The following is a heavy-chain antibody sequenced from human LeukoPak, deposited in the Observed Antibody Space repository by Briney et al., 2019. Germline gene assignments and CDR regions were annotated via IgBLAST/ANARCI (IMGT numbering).Heavy chain of an antibody. D-gene: IGHD3-10*01. J-gene: IGHJ6*03. CDR2: IKQDGSEK. CDR1: GFTFSSYW. Sequence: PGGSLRLSCAASGFTFSSYWMSWVRQAPGKGLEWVANIKQDGSEKYYVDSVKGRFTISRDNAKNSLYLQMNSLRAEDTAVYYCARDLRDSLWFGEAYYYYMDVWGKGTTVTVSS. V-gene: IGHV3-7*01. CDR3: ARDLRDSLWFGEAYYYYMDV.